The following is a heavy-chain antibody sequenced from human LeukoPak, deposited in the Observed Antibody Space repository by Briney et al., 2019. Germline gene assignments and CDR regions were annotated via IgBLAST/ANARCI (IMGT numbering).Heavy chain of an antibody. CDR1: GGSISSGGYY. CDR2: IYHSGST. Sequence: SETLSLTCTVSGGSISSGGYYWSWIRQPPGKGLEWIGYIYHSGSTYYNPSLKSRVTISVDTSKNQFSLKLNSVTAADTAVYYCARWGEHSTFPVFAFDLWGQGTMVTVSS. V-gene: IGHV4-30-2*01. CDR3: ARWGEHSTFPVFAFDL. D-gene: IGHD3-10*01. J-gene: IGHJ3*01.